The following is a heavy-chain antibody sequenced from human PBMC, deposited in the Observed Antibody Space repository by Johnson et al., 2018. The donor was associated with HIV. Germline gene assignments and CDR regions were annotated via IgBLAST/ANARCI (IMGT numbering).Heavy chain of an antibody. Sequence: VQLVESGGGLVQPGRSLRLSCAASGFTFDDYAMHWVRQAPGKGLEWVSGISWNSGSIGYADSVKGRFTISRDNAKNSLYLQMNSLRAEDTALYYCAKGVYSSGDTAFDIWGQGTMVTVSS. CDR3: AKGVYSSGDTAFDI. J-gene: IGHJ3*02. CDR2: ISWNSGSI. V-gene: IGHV3-9*01. D-gene: IGHD6-19*01. CDR1: GFTFDDYA.